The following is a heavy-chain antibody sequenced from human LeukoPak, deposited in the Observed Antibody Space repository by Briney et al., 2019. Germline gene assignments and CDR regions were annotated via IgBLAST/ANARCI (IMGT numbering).Heavy chain of an antibody. V-gene: IGHV4-34*01. CDR2: INHSGST. Sequence: SETLSLTCAVYGGSFSGYYWSWIRQPPGKGLEWIGEINHSGSTNYIPSLKSRVTISVDTSKNQFSLKLSSVTAADTAVYYCARVLRAYSSSWYYYWYFDLWGRGTLVTVSS. J-gene: IGHJ2*01. CDR3: ARVLRAYSSSWYYYWYFDL. CDR1: GGSFSGYY. D-gene: IGHD6-13*01.